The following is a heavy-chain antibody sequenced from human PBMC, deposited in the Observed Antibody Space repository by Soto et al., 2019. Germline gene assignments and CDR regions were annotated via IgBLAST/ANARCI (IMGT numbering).Heavy chain of an antibody. J-gene: IGHJ5*02. CDR3: ARTYYYRSGTYFAWFDP. D-gene: IGHD3-10*01. CDR2: IKHSGGT. CDR1: GGSFSGYY. Sequence: SETLSLTCDFYGGSFSGYYWSLIRQSPGKGLEWIGQIKHSGGTNYNPLLKSRVTISVDTPRNQFSLKLSSVTAAVTAVYFCARTYYYRSGTYFAWFDPWGQGTLVTVSS. V-gene: IGHV4-34*01.